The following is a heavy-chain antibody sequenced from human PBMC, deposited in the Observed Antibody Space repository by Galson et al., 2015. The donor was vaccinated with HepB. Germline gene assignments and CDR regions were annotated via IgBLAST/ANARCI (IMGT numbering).Heavy chain of an antibody. CDR2: ISYDGSNK. D-gene: IGHD1-14*01. V-gene: IGHV3-30-3*01. CDR3: ARGGAVLINRNWFDP. J-gene: IGHJ5*02. CDR1: GFTFSSYA. Sequence: SLRLSCAASGFTFSSYAMHWVRQAPGKGLEWVAVISYDGSNKYYEDSVKGRFTISRDNSKNTLYLQMNSLRAEDTAVYYCARGGAVLINRNWFDPWGQGTLVTVSS.